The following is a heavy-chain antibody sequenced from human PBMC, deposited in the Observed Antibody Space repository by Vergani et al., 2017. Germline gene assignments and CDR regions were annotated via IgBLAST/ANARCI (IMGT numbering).Heavy chain of an antibody. Sequence: QVQLQESGPGLVKPSETLSLTCTVSGGSISSYYWSWIRQPPGKGLEWIGYIYYSGSTNYNPSLKSRVTMSIDTSTNQFSLKLTSVTAADTAIYYCAGGTPIIDYWGQGSLVTVSS. CDR3: AGGTPIIDY. J-gene: IGHJ4*02. CDR1: GGSISSYY. CDR2: IYYSGST. V-gene: IGHV4-59*12. D-gene: IGHD5-24*01.